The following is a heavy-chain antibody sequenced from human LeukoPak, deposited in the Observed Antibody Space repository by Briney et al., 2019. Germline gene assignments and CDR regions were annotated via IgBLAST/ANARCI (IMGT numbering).Heavy chain of an antibody. V-gene: IGHV4-30-4*08. CDR3: ARDFALRYFDWLGFDY. J-gene: IGHJ4*02. D-gene: IGHD3-9*01. CDR1: GGSINTSDYY. CDR2: IFYSGNT. Sequence: SQTLSLTCTVSGGSINTSDYYWSWIRQPPGKGLEWIGYIFYSGNTYYNPSLKSRVIISIDTSKNQFSLRLSSVTAADTAVYYCARDFALRYFDWLGFDYWGQGTLVTVSS.